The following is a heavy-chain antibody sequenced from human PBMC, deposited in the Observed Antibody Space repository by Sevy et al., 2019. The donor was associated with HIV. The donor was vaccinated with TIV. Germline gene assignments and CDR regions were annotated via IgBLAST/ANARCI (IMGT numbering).Heavy chain of an antibody. J-gene: IGHJ3*02. CDR3: ARWGGGYFFDI. CDR1: GGCISSSSYY. CDR2: IYYSGST. D-gene: IGHD1-26*01. V-gene: IGHV4-39*01. Sequence: SETLSLTCTVSGGCISSSSYYWGWIRQPPGKGLEWIGSIYYSGSTYYNPSLKSRVTISVDTSKNQFSLKLSSVTAADTAVYYCARWGGGYFFDIWGQGTMVTVSS.